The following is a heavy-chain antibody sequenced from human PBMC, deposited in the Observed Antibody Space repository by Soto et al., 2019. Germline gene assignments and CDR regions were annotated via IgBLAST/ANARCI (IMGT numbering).Heavy chain of an antibody. V-gene: IGHV3-23*01. CDR3: AKVSAGNYYYGMDV. J-gene: IGHJ6*02. CDR2: ISGSGGST. D-gene: IGHD6-13*01. Sequence: ESGGGLVQPGGSLRLSCAASGFTFSSYAMSWFRQAPGKGLEWVAAISGSGGSTYYADSVKGRFTISRDNSKNTRYLQMNSLRAEDTAVYYCAKVSAGNYYYGMDVWGQGTTVTVSS. CDR1: GFTFSSYA.